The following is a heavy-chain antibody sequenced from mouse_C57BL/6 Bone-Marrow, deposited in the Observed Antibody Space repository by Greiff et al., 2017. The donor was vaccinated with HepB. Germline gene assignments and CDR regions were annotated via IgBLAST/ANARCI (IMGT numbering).Heavy chain of an antibody. V-gene: IGHV1-69*01. CDR3: ARNPVFAY. CDR1: GYTFTSYW. Sequence: QVQLQQPGAELVMPGASVKLSCKASGYTFTSYWMHWVKQRPGQGLEWIGEIDPSDSYTNYNQKFTGKSTLTVDKSSSTAYMQLSSLTSEDSAVYYCARNPVFAYWGQGTLVTVSA. J-gene: IGHJ3*01. CDR2: IDPSDSYT.